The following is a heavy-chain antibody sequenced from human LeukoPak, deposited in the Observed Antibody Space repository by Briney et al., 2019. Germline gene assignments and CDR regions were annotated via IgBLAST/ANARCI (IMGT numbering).Heavy chain of an antibody. V-gene: IGHV3-48*03. CDR3: ARDSGSYLGFDY. D-gene: IGHD1-26*01. CDR1: GFTFSSYE. J-gene: IGHJ4*02. Sequence: PRGSLRLSCAASGFTFSSYEMNWVRQAPGKGLEWVSLISSSGNTIYYADSVKGRFTISRDNSKNTLYLQMNSLRAEDTAVYYCARDSGSYLGFDYWGQGTLVTVSS. CDR2: ISSSGNTI.